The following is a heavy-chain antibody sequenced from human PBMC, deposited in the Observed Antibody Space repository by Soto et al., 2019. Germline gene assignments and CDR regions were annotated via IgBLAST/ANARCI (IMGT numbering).Heavy chain of an antibody. J-gene: IGHJ6*02. CDR3: ARDRGPPRYLYYGMDV. Sequence: ETLSLTCTVSGGSISGYYWSWVRQAPGKGLEWVGNIKQDGSGENYVDSVKGRFTISRDNANHSLYLQMNSLRAEDTAVCYCARDRGPPRYLYYGMDVWGQGTTVTVSS. V-gene: IGHV3-7*01. D-gene: IGHD3-10*01. CDR1: GGSISGYY. CDR2: IKQDGSGE.